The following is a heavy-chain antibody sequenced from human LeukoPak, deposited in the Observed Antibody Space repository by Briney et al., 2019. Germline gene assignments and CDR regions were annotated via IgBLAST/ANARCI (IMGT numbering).Heavy chain of an antibody. CDR1: GFTFSDYY. J-gene: IGHJ4*02. CDR3: ARGKRYYYGSYY. CDR2: ISSSGSTI. V-gene: IGHV3-11*01. D-gene: IGHD3-10*01. Sequence: PGGSLRLSCAPSGFTFSDYYMRWIRQARGKGREWVSYISSSGSTIYYADSVKGRFTLSRDNAKNSLYLQMNSLRAEDTAVYYCARGKRYYYGSYYWGQGTLVTVSS.